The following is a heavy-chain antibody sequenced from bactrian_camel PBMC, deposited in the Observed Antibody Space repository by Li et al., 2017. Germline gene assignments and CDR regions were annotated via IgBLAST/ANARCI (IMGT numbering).Heavy chain of an antibody. Sequence: HVQLVESGGGPVQAGGSLKLSCAASRYIFSNCEMRWYRQAPGKERELVSNRSKDGATTYADSVKGRFTVSKDNRKNILYLQMNSLTPGDTAMYYCTARYEFGLGACSGVGGLGFWGQGTQVTVS. J-gene: IGHJ6*01. CDR1: RYIFSNCE. CDR3: TARYEFGLGACSGVGGLGF. CDR2: RSKDGAT. V-gene: IGHV3S53*01. D-gene: IGHD1*01.